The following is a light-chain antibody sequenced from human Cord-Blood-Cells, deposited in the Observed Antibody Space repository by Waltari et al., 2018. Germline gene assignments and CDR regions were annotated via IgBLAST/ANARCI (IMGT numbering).Light chain of an antibody. J-gene: IGLJ3*02. CDR2: DVS. CDR1: SSAIGGYNY. Sequence: QSALTQPRSVSGSPGPSVTISCTGTSSAIGGYNYVSWYQQHPGKAPKLMIYDVSKRPAGVPDRLSGSKSGNTASLTISGLQAEDEADYYCCSYAGSYTGVFGGGTKLTVL. V-gene: IGLV2-11*01. CDR3: CSYAGSYTGV.